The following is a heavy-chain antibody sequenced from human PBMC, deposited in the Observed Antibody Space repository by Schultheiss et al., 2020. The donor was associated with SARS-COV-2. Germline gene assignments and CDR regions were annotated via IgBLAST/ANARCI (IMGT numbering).Heavy chain of an antibody. Sequence: GGSLRLSCAASGFTFSSYGMHWVRQAPGKGLEWVAVISYDGSNKYYADSVKGRFTISRDNSKNTLYLQMNSLRAEDTAVYYCARDRGIAAAGRYYYYGMDVWGQGTTVTVSS. CDR2: ISYDGSNK. CDR1: GFTFSSYG. D-gene: IGHD6-13*01. CDR3: ARDRGIAAAGRYYYYGMDV. J-gene: IGHJ6*02. V-gene: IGHV3-30*03.